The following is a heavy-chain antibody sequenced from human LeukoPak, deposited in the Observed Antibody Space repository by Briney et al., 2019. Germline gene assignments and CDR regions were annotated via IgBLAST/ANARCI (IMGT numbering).Heavy chain of an antibody. V-gene: IGHV1-69*13. CDR3: SISGYDSYYFDY. D-gene: IGHD5-12*01. Sequence: SVKVSCKASGGTFSSYAISWVRQAPGQGLEWMGGIIPIFGTANYAQKFQGRVTITADESTSTAYMELSSLRSEDTAVYYCSISGYDSYYFDYWGQGTLVTVSS. CDR1: GGTFSSYA. CDR2: IIPIFGTA. J-gene: IGHJ4*02.